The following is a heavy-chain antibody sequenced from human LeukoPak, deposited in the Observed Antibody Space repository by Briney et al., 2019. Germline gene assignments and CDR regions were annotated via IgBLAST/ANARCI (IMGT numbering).Heavy chain of an antibody. Sequence: GESLKISCKGSGYSFTSSWIGWVRQMPGKGLEWMGIIYPGDSDTRYSPSFQGQVTISADKSISTAYLQWSSLKASDTAMYYCARASSLSSGWYLSLDYGGQGTLVTVSS. V-gene: IGHV5-51*01. CDR3: ARASSLSSGWYLSLDY. CDR2: IYPGDSDT. D-gene: IGHD6-19*01. CDR1: GYSFTSSW. J-gene: IGHJ4*02.